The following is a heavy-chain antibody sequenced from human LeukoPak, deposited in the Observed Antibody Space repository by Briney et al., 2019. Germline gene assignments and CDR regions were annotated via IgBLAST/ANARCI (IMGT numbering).Heavy chain of an antibody. CDR1: GFTFSRHW. Sequence: PGGSLRLSCAASGFTFSRHWMSWVSQAPGKGLEWVANIKQEGSETSYVDSVKGRFVISRDNAKNSLYLQMNSLRAEDTAVYYCARDGDARSHQYWGQGTLVTVSS. J-gene: IGHJ1*01. D-gene: IGHD7-27*01. CDR2: IKQEGSET. CDR3: ARDGDARSHQY. V-gene: IGHV3-7*05.